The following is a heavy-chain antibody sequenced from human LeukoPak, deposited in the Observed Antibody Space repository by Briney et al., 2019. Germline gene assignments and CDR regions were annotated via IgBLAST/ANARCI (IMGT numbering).Heavy chain of an antibody. CDR3: ARVNWYYDSSGSSNWFDP. V-gene: IGHV3-30*14. Sequence: GRSLRLSCAASGFTFSSYAMHWVRQAPGKGLEWVAVISYDGSNKYYADSVKGRFTISRDNSKNTLYLQMNSLRAEDTGVYYCARVNWYYDSSGSSNWFDPWGQGTLVNVSS. CDR1: GFTFSSYA. CDR2: ISYDGSNK. J-gene: IGHJ5*02. D-gene: IGHD3-22*01.